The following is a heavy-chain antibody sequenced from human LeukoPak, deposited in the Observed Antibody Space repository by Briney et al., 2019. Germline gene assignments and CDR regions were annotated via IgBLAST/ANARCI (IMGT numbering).Heavy chain of an antibody. D-gene: IGHD2-21*01. J-gene: IGHJ4*02. CDR3: ARGFLKTAFDH. CDR2: TYYRSKWYN. Sequence: SQTLSLTCAISGDSVCSNSGAWNWIRQSPSRGLEWLGRTYYRSKWYNEYVVSVKSRIAISPDTSKNQFSLQLNSMTPEDTAVYYCARGFLKTAFDHWGQGTLVTVPS. CDR1: GDSVCSNSGA. V-gene: IGHV6-1*01.